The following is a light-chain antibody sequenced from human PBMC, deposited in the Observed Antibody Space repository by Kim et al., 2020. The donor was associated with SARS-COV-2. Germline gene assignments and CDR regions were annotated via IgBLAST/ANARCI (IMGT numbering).Light chain of an antibody. CDR1: QSVSRSS. J-gene: IGKJ1*01. Sequence: EIVLTQSPGTLSLSPGERATLSCRASQSVSRSSLAWYQQKPGQAPRLLIYGASSRATGIPDRFSGSGSRTDFTLTISRLEPEDFAVYYCQQYGGSPWTFGQGTKVDSK. CDR2: GAS. V-gene: IGKV3-20*01. CDR3: QQYGGSPWT.